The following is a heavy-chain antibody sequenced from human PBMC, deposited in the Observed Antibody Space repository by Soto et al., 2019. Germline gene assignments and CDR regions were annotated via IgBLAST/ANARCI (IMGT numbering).Heavy chain of an antibody. CDR3: ASHYDSSGYYFRGLDY. Sequence: QVQLVQSGAEVKKPGSSVKVSCKASGGTFSSYAISWVRQAPGQGLEWMGGIIPIFGTADYAQKFQGRVRITADESTSTAYRERSSLRSEDTAVYYCASHYDSSGYYFRGLDYWGQGTLVTVSS. J-gene: IGHJ4*02. CDR1: GGTFSSYA. D-gene: IGHD3-22*01. CDR2: IIPIFGTA. V-gene: IGHV1-69*12.